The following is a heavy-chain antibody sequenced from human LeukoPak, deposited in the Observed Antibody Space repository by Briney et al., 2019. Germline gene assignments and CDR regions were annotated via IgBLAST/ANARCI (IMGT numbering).Heavy chain of an antibody. V-gene: IGHV3-7*01. CDR2: INQDGSDK. CDR3: ARFGMAGGTGDY. D-gene: IGHD6-19*01. J-gene: IGHJ4*02. Sequence: GGSLRLSCAASGFTFSTYWMSWVRQAPGKGLEWVANINQDGSDKYHVDSVKGRFTISRDNAKNSLYLQMNSLRAEDTAVYYCARFGMAGGTGDYWGQGTLVTVSS. CDR1: GFTFSTYW.